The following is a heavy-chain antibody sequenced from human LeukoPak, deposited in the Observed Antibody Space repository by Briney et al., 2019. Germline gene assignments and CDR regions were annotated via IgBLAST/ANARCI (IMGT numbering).Heavy chain of an antibody. CDR2: INPSGGST. J-gene: IGHJ6*03. D-gene: IGHD6-6*01. CDR1: GYSFSSYN. CDR3: ARAEYSGYMDV. Sequence: GASVTVSCKASGYSFSSYNMHWVRQAPGQGLEWMGIINPSGGSTNYAQRFRGRVTVTRDMSTSTLYLELSSLRSEDTAVYYCARAEYSGYMDVWGKGTTVSVSS. V-gene: IGHV1-46*01.